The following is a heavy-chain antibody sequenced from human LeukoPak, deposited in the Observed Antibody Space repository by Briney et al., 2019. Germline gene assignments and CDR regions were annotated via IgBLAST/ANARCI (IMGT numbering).Heavy chain of an antibody. J-gene: IGHJ5*02. CDR1: GFTIRIYG. Sequence: GTSLRLSCAVSGFTIRIYGMHWVRQAPGKGLEWVAMISHDGGAKYYGDSVKGRFTISRDDSKNTLYLQMNSLSTEDTALYYCAKDWGSSDWYNYFDPWGQGTLVTVSS. CDR2: ISHDGGAK. V-gene: IGHV3-30*18. D-gene: IGHD6-19*01. CDR3: AKDWGSSDWYNYFDP.